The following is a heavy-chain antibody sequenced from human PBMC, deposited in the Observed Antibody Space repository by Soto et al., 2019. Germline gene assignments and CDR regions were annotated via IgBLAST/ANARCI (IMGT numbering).Heavy chain of an antibody. CDR1: GGSISSGGYY. V-gene: IGHV4-31*03. Sequence: QVQLQESGPGLVKPSQTLSLTCTVSGGSISSGGYYWSWIRQHPGKGREGIGYIYYSGSTYYNPSLKSRVTISVDTSKNQFSLKLSSVTAADTAVYYCARDFEPQGSGYDSWGHGTLVTVSS. CDR2: IYYSGST. CDR3: ARDFEPQGSGYDS. D-gene: IGHD5-12*01. J-gene: IGHJ5*01.